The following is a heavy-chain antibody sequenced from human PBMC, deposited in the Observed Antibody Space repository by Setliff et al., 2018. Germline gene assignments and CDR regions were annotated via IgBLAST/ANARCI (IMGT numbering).Heavy chain of an antibody. J-gene: IGHJ4*02. V-gene: IGHV4-59*01. CDR2: VFPSGAT. D-gene: IGHD2-15*01. Sequence: SETLSLTCTVSGDSMSGASMWTWIRQPPGQGLEFMGYVFPSGATKYDPSVKSRLTISVDTSKNQFSLKLTSLTAADTAVYFCAKGGTYRYFDFWGQGILVTVSS. CDR3: AKGGTYRYFDF. CDR1: GDSMSGAS.